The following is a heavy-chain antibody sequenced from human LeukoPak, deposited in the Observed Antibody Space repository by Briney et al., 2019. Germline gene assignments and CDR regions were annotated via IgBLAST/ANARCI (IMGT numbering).Heavy chain of an antibody. J-gene: IGHJ3*02. D-gene: IGHD6-19*01. Sequence: GGSLRLSCAASGFTFSSYGMHWVRQTPGKGLEWVAVISYDGSSKYYADSVKGRFTISRDNAKNTLYLQMNSLRTEDTAVYYCARPETQYSSGLDGFDIWGQGTMVTVSS. V-gene: IGHV3-30*03. CDR2: ISYDGSSK. CDR1: GFTFSSYG. CDR3: ARPETQYSSGLDGFDI.